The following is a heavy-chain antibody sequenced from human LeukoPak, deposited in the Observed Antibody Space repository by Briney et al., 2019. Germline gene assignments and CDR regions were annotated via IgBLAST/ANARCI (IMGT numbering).Heavy chain of an antibody. J-gene: IGHJ4*02. CDR3: AREAEITRIDY. CDR1: GDSVSTNSVA. Sequence: SQTLSLTCAISGDSVSTNSVAWNWIRQSPSRGLEWLGRTSYRSKWYNDYAVSVKSRITITPDTSKNQFSLQLNSVTPEDTAVYYCAREAEITRIDYWGQGTLVTVSS. CDR2: TSYRSKWYN. D-gene: IGHD5-24*01. V-gene: IGHV6-1*01.